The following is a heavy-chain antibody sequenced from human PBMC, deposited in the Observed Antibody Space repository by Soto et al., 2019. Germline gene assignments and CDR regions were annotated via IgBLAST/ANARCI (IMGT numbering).Heavy chain of an antibody. V-gene: IGHV3-74*01. Sequence: GWSLRLSCAASGFTFSSYWMHWVRQAPGKGLVWVSRINSDGSSTSYADSVKGRFTISRDNAKNKLYLQMNSLRAEDTAVYYCEREVTTSYYYGMDVWGQGTTVTVS. D-gene: IGHD4-4*01. CDR3: EREVTTSYYYGMDV. J-gene: IGHJ6*02. CDR1: GFTFSSYW. CDR2: INSDGSST.